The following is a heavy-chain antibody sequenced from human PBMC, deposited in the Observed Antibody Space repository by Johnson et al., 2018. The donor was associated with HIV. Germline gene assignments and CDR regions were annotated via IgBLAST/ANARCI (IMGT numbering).Heavy chain of an antibody. CDR1: GFTFSSYG. J-gene: IGHJ3*02. V-gene: IGHV3-30*02. Sequence: QVQLVESGGGVVQPGRSLRLSCAASGFTFSSYGMHWVRQAPGKGLEWVAFIRYDGSNKYYADSVKGRFTISRDNSKNTLYLQMNSLRAEDTAVYYCAKGPYSSSWYGVAFDIWGQGTMVTVSS. CDR3: AKGPYSSSWYGVAFDI. D-gene: IGHD6-13*01. CDR2: IRYDGSNK.